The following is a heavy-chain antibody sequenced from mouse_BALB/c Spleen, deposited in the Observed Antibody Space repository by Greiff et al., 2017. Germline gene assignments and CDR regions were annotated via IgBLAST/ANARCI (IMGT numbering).Heavy chain of an antibody. CDR2: ISSGGST. CDR3: ARGGLYYGTPYAMDY. CDR1: GFTFSSYA. D-gene: IGHD1-1*01. V-gene: IGHV5-6-5*01. Sequence: EVKLMESGGGLVKPGGSLKLSCAASGFTFSSYAMSWVRQTPEKRLEWVASISSGGSTYYPDSVKGRFTISRDNARNILYLQMSSLRSEDTAMYYCARGGLYYGTPYAMDYWGQGTSVTVSS. J-gene: IGHJ4*01.